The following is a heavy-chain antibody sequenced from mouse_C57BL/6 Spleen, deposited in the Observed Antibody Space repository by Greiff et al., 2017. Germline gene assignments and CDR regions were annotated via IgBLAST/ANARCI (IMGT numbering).Heavy chain of an antibody. D-gene: IGHD1-1*01. CDR2: IKPSSGYT. Sequence: VQLQQSGAELAKPGASVKLSCKACGYTFTSYWMHWVKQRPGQGLEWIGYIKPSSGYTKYNQKFKDKATLTADKSSSTAYIQLSSLTYEDSAVCYCASGGVVAPDYFDYWGQGTTLTVSS. CDR3: ASGGVVAPDYFDY. V-gene: IGHV1-7*01. CDR1: GYTFTSYW. J-gene: IGHJ2*01.